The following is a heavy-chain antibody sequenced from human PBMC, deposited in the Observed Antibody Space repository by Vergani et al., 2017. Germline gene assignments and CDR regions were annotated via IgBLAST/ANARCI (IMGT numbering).Heavy chain of an antibody. CDR3: ARHKGAWFDFDY. J-gene: IGHJ4*02. CDR1: GGSISSYY. V-gene: IGHV4-59*08. D-gene: IGHD6-19*01. CDR2: IYYSGST. Sequence: QVQLQESGPGLVKPSETLSLTCTVPGGSISSYYWSWIRQPPGKGLEWIRYIYYSGSTHYNPSLKSRVTISVDTSKNQFSLKLSSVTAADAAVYYCARHKGAWFDFDYWGQGTLVTVSS.